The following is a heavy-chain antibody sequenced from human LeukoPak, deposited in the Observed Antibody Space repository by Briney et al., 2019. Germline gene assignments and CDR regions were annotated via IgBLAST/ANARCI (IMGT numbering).Heavy chain of an antibody. CDR2: TYYRSKWYN. D-gene: IGHD4-17*01. V-gene: IGHV6-1*01. CDR3: ARVFLSDYSDPYYFDY. CDR1: GDSVSSNSAA. Sequence: SQTLSLTCAISGDSVSSNSAAWNWIRQSPSRGLEWLGRTYYRSKWYNDYAVSVKSRITINPDTSKNQFSLQLNSVTPEDTAVYYCARVFLSDYSDPYYFDYWGQGTLVTVSS. J-gene: IGHJ4*02.